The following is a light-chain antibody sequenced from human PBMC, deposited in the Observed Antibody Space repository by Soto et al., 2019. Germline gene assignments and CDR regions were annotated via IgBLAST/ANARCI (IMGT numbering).Light chain of an antibody. Sequence: EIVLTHSPATLSLSPVERATLSCRASQSVISYLACYQQKPGQAPRLLIYDASNRATCIPARFSGSGSGTDFTLTISSLEPEDFAIYYCQQRSNWPPVTFGGGTKVAIK. CDR3: QQRSNWPPVT. V-gene: IGKV3-11*01. CDR1: QSVISY. J-gene: IGKJ4*01. CDR2: DAS.